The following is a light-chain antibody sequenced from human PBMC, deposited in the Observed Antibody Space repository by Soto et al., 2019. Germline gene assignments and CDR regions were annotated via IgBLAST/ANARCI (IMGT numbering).Light chain of an antibody. CDR1: KNIYINS. CDR2: GGS. Sequence: EIVLTQSPDTLSLSPGVRATLSCRASKNIYINSLAWYQQRPGQAPRLLIYGGSTRATAVPDRFSGSVSGTDFALTISRLEPEDFAVYYCQQYGASPLTFGPGTKVD. V-gene: IGKV3-20*01. J-gene: IGKJ3*01. CDR3: QQYGASPLT.